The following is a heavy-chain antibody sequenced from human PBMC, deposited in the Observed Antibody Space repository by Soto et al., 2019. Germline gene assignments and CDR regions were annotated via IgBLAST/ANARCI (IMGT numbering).Heavy chain of an antibody. V-gene: IGHV4-59*01. Sequence: SETLSLTCTVSGGSITSSYWSWIRRPPGKGLEWIAYIYGTGISGYTPSTSYNPSLKSRVTMSVDTSKNQFTLKLTSVTAADTAVYYCALFCSSTSCYGQWDYWGPGTLVTVSS. CDR3: ALFCSSTSCYGQWDY. J-gene: IGHJ4*02. CDR1: GGSITSSY. D-gene: IGHD2-2*01. CDR2: IYGTGISGYTPST.